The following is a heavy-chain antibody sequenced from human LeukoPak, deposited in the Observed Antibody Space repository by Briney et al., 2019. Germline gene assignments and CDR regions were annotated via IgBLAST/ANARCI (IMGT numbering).Heavy chain of an antibody. D-gene: IGHD3-3*01. CDR1: GFTFSNAW. CDR3: AREFVDDFWSGYPLGMDV. CDR2: IKSKTDGGTT. J-gene: IGHJ6*02. V-gene: IGHV3-15*07. Sequence: GGSLRLSCAASGFTFSNAWMNWVRQAPGKGLEWVGRIKSKTDGGTTDYAAFVKGRFTISRDDSKNTLYLQMNSLRAEDTAVYYCAREFVDDFWSGYPLGMDVWGQGTTVTVSS.